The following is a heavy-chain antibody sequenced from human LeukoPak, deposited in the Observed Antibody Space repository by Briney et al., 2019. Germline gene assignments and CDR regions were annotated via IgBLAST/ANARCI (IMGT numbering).Heavy chain of an antibody. J-gene: IGHJ4*02. Sequence: ASVKVSCKASGSTFTGYYMHWVRQAPGQGLEWMGWINTNSGGTNYAQKFQGRVTMTRDTSIGTAYMELSRLRSDDTAVYYCASALYSGYDLDYWGQGTLVTVSS. D-gene: IGHD5-12*01. CDR3: ASALYSGYDLDY. CDR1: GSTFTGYY. V-gene: IGHV1-2*02. CDR2: INTNSGGT.